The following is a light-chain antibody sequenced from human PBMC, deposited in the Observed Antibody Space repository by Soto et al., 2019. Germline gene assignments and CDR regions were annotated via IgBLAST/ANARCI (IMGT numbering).Light chain of an antibody. V-gene: IGLV2-14*01. Sequence: QSALTQPASVSGSPGQSVTISCTGTSSDVGGYNYVSWYQQHPGKAPKLMIYEFSNRPSGVSNRFSGSKSANTASLTISRLQAKDEADYYYSSYTSSSTLPWVFGGGTKLTVL. J-gene: IGLJ3*02. CDR3: SSYTSSSTLPWV. CDR2: EFS. CDR1: SSDVGGYNY.